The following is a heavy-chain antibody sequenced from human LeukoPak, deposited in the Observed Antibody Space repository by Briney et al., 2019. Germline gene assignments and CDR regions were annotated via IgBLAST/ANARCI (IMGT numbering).Heavy chain of an antibody. CDR2: ISAYNGNT. Sequence: ASVTLSCKASGYTFTSYGISWVRQAPGQGLEWMGWISAYNGNTNYAQKLQGRVTMTTDTSTSTAYMELRSLRSDDTAVYYGARYPGYSSSWYYFDYWGQGTLVTVSS. CDR1: GYTFTSYG. CDR3: ARYPGYSSSWYYFDY. V-gene: IGHV1-18*01. D-gene: IGHD6-13*01. J-gene: IGHJ4*02.